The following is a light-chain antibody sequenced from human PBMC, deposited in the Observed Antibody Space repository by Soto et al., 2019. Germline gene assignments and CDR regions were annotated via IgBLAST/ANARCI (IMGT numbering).Light chain of an antibody. Sequence: QSVLTQPPSVSAAPGQKVIISCSGSSSNIGDNYVSWYQQVPGTAPKLLVYDNYKRPSGIPDRFSGSKSGTSATLGITGLQTGDEADYYCATWDSSLSVGVFGGGTKLTVL. CDR2: DNY. J-gene: IGLJ2*01. V-gene: IGLV1-51*01. CDR1: SSNIGDNY. CDR3: ATWDSSLSVGV.